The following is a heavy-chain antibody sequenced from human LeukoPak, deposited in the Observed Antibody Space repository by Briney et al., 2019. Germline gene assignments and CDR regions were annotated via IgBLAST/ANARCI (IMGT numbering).Heavy chain of an antibody. CDR1: GGSISTYY. D-gene: IGHD2-21*02. V-gene: IGHV4-59*01. Sequence: SSETLSLTCTVSGGSISTYYWSWIRQPPGKGLEWIGYIYYSGSTSYNPSLKSRVTISVDTSKNQFSLKLSSVTAADTAVYYCARTTDWYYQFDYWGQGTLVTVSS. CDR2: IYYSGST. J-gene: IGHJ4*02. CDR3: ARTTDWYYQFDY.